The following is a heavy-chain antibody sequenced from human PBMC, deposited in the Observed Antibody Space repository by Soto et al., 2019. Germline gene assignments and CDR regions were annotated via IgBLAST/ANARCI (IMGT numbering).Heavy chain of an antibody. J-gene: IGHJ4*02. V-gene: IGHV2-5*01. D-gene: IGHD3-3*01. CDR3: AHRVLRTVFGLVTTTAIYFDF. CDR2: IYWYDDN. Sequence: QITLNESGPTVVRPTETLTLTCRFSGFSLTTSGVGVVCIRQSPGKAPEWLALIYWYDDNRYSESLKSRLTITKDTSKNQVVLTVSDLDPTDTATYYCAHRVLRTVFGLVTTTAIYFDFWGQGTTVAVSS. CDR1: GFSLTTSGVG.